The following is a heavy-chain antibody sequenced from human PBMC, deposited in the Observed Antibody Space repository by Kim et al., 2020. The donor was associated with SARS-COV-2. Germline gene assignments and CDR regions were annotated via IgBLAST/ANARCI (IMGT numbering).Heavy chain of an antibody. J-gene: IGHJ6*01. V-gene: IGHV3-33*06. CDR2: IWYDGINK. CDR1: GFTFSTYG. CDR3: AKDAAGSSSWYFYYGMDV. Sequence: GGSLRLSCAASGFTFSTYGIHWVRQAPGKGLEWVAVIWYDGINKYYADSVKGRFTISRDNSKNTLYLQMDSLRAEDTAVYYCAKDAAGSSSWYFYYGMDV. D-gene: IGHD6-13*01.